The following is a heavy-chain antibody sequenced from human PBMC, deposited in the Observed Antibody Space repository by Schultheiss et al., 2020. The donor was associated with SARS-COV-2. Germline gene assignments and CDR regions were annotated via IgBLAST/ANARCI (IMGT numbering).Heavy chain of an antibody. D-gene: IGHD5-18*01. V-gene: IGHV4-34*01. CDR2: INHSGTT. CDR1: GGSFTGYY. J-gene: IGHJ4*02. CDR3: AREPRGFSYGTFDY. Sequence: SETLSLTCAVNGGSFTGYYWSWIRQPQGKGPEWIGEINHSGTTNYNPSLKSRVTMSVDTSKNQISLSLSSVTAADTAVYYCAREPRGFSYGTFDYWGQGTTVTVSS.